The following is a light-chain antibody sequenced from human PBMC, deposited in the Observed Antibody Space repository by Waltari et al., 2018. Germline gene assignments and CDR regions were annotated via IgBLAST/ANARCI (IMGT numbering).Light chain of an antibody. CDR3: QKCEALPAT. CDR2: EAS. V-gene: IGKV3-20*01. CDR1: QSISKY. Sequence: EIVLTQSPGTLSLSPGERGTLTCRASQSISKYLDWYQQKPGQAPRLLIHEASIMATGIPDRFSGSGSGTDFSLIISRLEPEDFAVYYCQKCEALPATFGQGTKLEIK. J-gene: IGKJ1*01.